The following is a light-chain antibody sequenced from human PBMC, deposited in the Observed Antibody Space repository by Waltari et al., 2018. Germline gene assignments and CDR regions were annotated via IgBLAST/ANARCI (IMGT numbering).Light chain of an antibody. CDR2: EVT. CDR3: SSSSAGSNNPNFV. V-gene: IGLV2-8*01. CDR1: SSDVGDYNY. J-gene: IGLJ1*01. Sequence: QSALTQPPSASGSPGQSVTISCTGTSSDVGDYNYVSWYQQHPGKAPKLIIYEVTKRPSGVPDRFSGSKSGNTASLIVSGLQAEDEADYYCSSSSAGSNNPNFVFGSGTKVTVL.